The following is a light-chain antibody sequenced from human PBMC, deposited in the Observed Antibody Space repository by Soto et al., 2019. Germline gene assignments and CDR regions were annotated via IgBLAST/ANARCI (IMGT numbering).Light chain of an antibody. J-gene: IGKJ4*01. Sequence: EIVMTQSPATLSESPGEIATLSCRAGQSVCSNLAWYQQKPGQAPRLLIYGASSQATGIPARFSGSGSGTEFTLTISSLQSEDSAVYYCQHYNNRPLTFGGGAKVEIK. V-gene: IGKV3-15*01. CDR1: QSVCSN. CDR2: GAS. CDR3: QHYNNRPLT.